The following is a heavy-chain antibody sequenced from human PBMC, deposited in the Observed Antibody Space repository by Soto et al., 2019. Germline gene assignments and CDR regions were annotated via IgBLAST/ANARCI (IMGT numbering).Heavy chain of an antibody. CDR1: GFAFSSYA. CDR3: ARGHQILSTVTTGGY. Sequence: QVQLLESGGGVVQPGRSLRLSCAASGFAFSSYAMHWVRQAPGKGLEWVAVISYDGANKYQSDSVKGRFTISRDNSKKTLYLQMNSLRAEDTAIYYCARGHQILSTVTTGGYWGQGTLVTVSS. V-gene: IGHV3-30-3*01. J-gene: IGHJ4*02. D-gene: IGHD4-17*01. CDR2: ISYDGANK.